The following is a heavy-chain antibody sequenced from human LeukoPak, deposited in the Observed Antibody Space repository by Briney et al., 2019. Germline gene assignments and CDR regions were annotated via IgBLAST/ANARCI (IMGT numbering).Heavy chain of an antibody. CDR2: IYYSGST. V-gene: IGHV4-61*08. Sequence: SETLSLTCAVSGGSISSGGYSWSWIRQPPGKGLEWIGYIYYSGSTNYNPSLKSRVTISVDTSKNQFSLKLSSVTAADTAVYYCAAALRPDDFDYWGQGTLVTVSS. J-gene: IGHJ4*02. CDR1: GGSISSGGYS. D-gene: IGHD3-16*01. CDR3: AAALRPDDFDY.